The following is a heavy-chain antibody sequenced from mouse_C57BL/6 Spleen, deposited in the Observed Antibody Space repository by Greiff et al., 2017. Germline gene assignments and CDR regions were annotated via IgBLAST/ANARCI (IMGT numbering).Heavy chain of an antibody. V-gene: IGHV1-61*01. J-gene: IGHJ3*01. D-gene: IGHD4-1*01. CDR2: IYPSDSET. CDR3: ARGELGATWFAY. CDR1: GYTFTSYW. Sequence: VQLQQPGAELVRPGSSVKLSCKASGYTFTSYWMDWVKQRPGQGLEWIGNIYPSDSETHYNQKFKDKATLTVDKFSSTAYMQLSSLTSEDSAVYYCARGELGATWFAYWGQGTLVTVSA.